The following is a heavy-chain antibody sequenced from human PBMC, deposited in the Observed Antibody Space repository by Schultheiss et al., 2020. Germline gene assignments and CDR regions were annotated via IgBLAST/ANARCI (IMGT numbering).Heavy chain of an antibody. CDR3: ARDKDSSSPGVFDP. V-gene: IGHV1-2*04. J-gene: IGHJ5*02. Sequence: ASVKVSCKASGYTFTGYYMHWVRQAPGQGLEWMGWINPNSGGTNYAQKFQGWVTMTRDTSISTAYMELSRLRSDDTAVYYCARDKDSSSPGVFDPWGQGTLVTVSS. CDR1: GYTFTGYY. D-gene: IGHD6-6*01. CDR2: INPNSGGT.